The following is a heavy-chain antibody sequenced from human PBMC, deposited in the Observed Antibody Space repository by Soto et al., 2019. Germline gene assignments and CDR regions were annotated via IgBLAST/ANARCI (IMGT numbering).Heavy chain of an antibody. CDR1: GGSISSCGYY. J-gene: IGHJ5*02. CDR2: IYYSGST. D-gene: IGHD3-10*01. CDR3: ARGRRSITMVRGGNWFDP. Sequence: TLSLTCTVSGGSISSCGYYWSWIRHHPVKGLEWIGYIYYSGSTYYNPSLKSRVTISVDTSKNQFSLKLSSVTAADTAVYYCARGRRSITMVRGGNWFDPWGQGTLVTVSS. V-gene: IGHV4-31*03.